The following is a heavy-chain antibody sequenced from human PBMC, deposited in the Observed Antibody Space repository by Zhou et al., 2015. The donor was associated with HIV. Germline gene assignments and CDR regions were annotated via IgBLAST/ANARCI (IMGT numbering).Heavy chain of an antibody. CDR1: GGTFSSYT. D-gene: IGHD3-10*01. J-gene: IGHJ4*02. CDR3: ARVEGSRGGEIDY. V-gene: IGHV1-69*02. Sequence: QVQLVQSGAEVKKPGSSVKVSCKASGGTFSSYTISWVRQAPGQGLEWMGRIIPILGIANYAQKFQGRVTITADKSTSTAYMELSSLRSEDTAVYYCARVEGSRGGEIDYWGQGTLVTVSS. CDR2: IIPILGIA.